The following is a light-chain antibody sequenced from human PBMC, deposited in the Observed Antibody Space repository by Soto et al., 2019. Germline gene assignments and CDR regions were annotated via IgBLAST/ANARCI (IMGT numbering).Light chain of an antibody. CDR3: QRYNNWPLT. Sequence: EIVMTQSPATLSVSPGERATLSCRASQGIGDTLAWYQQKPGQTPRLLIYETSTRATGVPARFSGSRSGAEFTLTINSLQSEDFGVYSCQRYNNWPLTFGGGTKVEVK. CDR1: QGIGDT. CDR2: ETS. V-gene: IGKV3-15*01. J-gene: IGKJ4*01.